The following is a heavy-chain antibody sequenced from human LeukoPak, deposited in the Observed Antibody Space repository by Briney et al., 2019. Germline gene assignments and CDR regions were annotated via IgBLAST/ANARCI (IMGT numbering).Heavy chain of an antibody. J-gene: IGHJ6*02. D-gene: IGHD3-9*01. Sequence: SQTLSLTCTVSGGSSSSGGYYWSWIRQHPGKGLEWIGCIYYSGSTYYNPSLKSRVTISVDTSKNQFSLKLSSVTDADTAVYYCARDYGHYDILTGYRPYGMDVWGQGTTVTVSS. CDR3: ARDYGHYDILTGYRPYGMDV. V-gene: IGHV4-31*03. CDR2: IYYSGST. CDR1: GGSSSSGGYY.